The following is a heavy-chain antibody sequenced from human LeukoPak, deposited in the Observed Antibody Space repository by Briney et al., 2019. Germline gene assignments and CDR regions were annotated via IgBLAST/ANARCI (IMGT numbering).Heavy chain of an antibody. Sequence: GAPVKVSCKASGGTFSSYAISWVRQAPGQGPEWMGRIIPILGIANYAQKFQGRVTITADKSTSTAYMELSSLRSEDTAVYYCARVDTAMVIDYWGQGTLVTVSS. D-gene: IGHD5-18*01. CDR3: ARVDTAMVIDY. CDR1: GGTFSSYA. J-gene: IGHJ4*02. CDR2: IIPILGIA. V-gene: IGHV1-69*04.